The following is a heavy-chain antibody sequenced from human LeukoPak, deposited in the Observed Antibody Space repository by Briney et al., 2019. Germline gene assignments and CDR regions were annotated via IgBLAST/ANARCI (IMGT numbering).Heavy chain of an antibody. J-gene: IGHJ4*02. CDR3: ARSRRRHTDMDLNYFDY. D-gene: IGHD5-18*01. Sequence: SETLSLTCTVSGGSISSYYWSWIRQPAGKGLEWIGRIYTSGSTNYNPSLKSRVTMSVDTSKNQFSLNLRSVTAADTAVYYCARSRRRHTDMDLNYFDYWGQGTLVTVSS. CDR1: GGSISSYY. CDR2: IYTSGST. V-gene: IGHV4-4*07.